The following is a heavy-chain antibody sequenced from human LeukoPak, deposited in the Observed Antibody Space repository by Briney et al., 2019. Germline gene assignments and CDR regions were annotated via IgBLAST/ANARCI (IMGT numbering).Heavy chain of an antibody. D-gene: IGHD1-14*01. CDR2: IYYNGYT. CDR1: GDSVSSVY. V-gene: IGHV4-59*08. CDR3: ARHRRNLNEDRFREGEPNFDH. J-gene: IGHJ4*02. Sequence: PSETLSLTCNVSGDSVSSVYWSWIRQPPGKGLEWIGYIYYNGYTDYNPSLKSRVTISVDTSKNQLSLHMSSVTASDSAIYYCARHRRNLNEDRFREGEPNFDHWGQGTLVTVSS.